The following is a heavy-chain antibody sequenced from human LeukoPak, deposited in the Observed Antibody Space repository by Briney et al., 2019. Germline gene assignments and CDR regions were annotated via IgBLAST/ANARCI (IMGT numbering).Heavy chain of an antibody. Sequence: GGSLRLSCAASGFTFSSYAMHWVRQAPGKGLEWVAVMSYDGSNKYYADSVKGRFTISRDNSKNTLYLQMNSLRAEDTAVYYCARDFSYGDPTNYWGQGTLVTVSS. CDR2: MSYDGSNK. V-gene: IGHV3-30*01. J-gene: IGHJ4*02. D-gene: IGHD4-17*01. CDR1: GFTFSSYA. CDR3: ARDFSYGDPTNY.